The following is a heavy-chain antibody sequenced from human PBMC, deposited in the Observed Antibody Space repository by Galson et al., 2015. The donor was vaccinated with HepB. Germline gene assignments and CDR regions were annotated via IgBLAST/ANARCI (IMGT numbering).Heavy chain of an antibody. Sequence: SLRLSCAASGFTFSNYAMHWVRQAPGKGLEWVAFISYDGSIKYYADSVKGRFSISRDNSKNTLYLQMNSLRAEDKAVYYCARGGDIAVVPAATYYYYGVDVWGQGTTVTVSS. D-gene: IGHD2-2*01. CDR2: ISYDGSIK. CDR3: ARGGDIAVVPAATYYYYGVDV. CDR1: GFTFSNYA. J-gene: IGHJ6*02. V-gene: IGHV3-30-3*01.